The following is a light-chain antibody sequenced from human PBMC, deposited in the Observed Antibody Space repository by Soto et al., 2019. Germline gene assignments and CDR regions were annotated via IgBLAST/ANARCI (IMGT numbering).Light chain of an antibody. CDR1: SSDVGGYNY. V-gene: IGLV2-14*01. J-gene: IGLJ2*01. Sequence: QSALTQPAAVSGSPGQSITISCTGTSSDVGGYNYVSWYQQHPGKAPKLMIYEVSNRPSGVSNRFSGSKSGNTASLTISGLQAEYEAEYYCSSYTSSSTPVVFGGGTKLTVL. CDR2: EVS. CDR3: SSYTSSSTPVV.